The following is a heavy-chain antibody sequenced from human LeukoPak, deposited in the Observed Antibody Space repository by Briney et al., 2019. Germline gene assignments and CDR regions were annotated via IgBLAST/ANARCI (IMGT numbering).Heavy chain of an antibody. V-gene: IGHV4-39*07. D-gene: IGHD3-22*01. CDR3: ARDRGSSGYQSQKHFDY. CDR1: GGSISSSSYY. CDR2: IYYSGST. Sequence: SETLSLTCTVSGGSISSSSYYWGWIRQPPGKGLEWIGSIYYSGSTYYNPSLKSRVTISVDTSKNQFSLKLSSVTAADTAVYYCARDRGSSGYQSQKHFDYWGQGTLVTVSS. J-gene: IGHJ4*02.